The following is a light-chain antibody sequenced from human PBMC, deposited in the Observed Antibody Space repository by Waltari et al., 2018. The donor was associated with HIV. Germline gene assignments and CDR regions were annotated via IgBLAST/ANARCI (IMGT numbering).Light chain of an antibody. Sequence: QLVLTQSPSASASLGASVKLTCTLSSGHSSYAIAWHQKQAEKGPRYLMKVNSDGSHNKGDGIPDRFSGSSSGAERYLTISSLQSEDEADYYCQTWATGIQVFGGGTKLTAL. J-gene: IGLJ3*02. CDR1: SGHSSYA. CDR2: VNSDGSH. V-gene: IGLV4-69*01. CDR3: QTWATGIQV.